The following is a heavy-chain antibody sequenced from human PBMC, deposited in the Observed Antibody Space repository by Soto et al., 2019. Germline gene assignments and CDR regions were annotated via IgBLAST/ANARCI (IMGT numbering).Heavy chain of an antibody. J-gene: IGHJ4*02. D-gene: IGHD1-20*01. CDR2: IYYSGST. Sequence: SETLSLTCTVSGGSISSSSYYWGWIRQPPGKGLEWIGSIYYSGSTYYNPSLKSRVTISVDTSKNQFSLKLSSVTAADTAVYYCAREEDNWNGGDFDYWGQGTLVTVSS. CDR1: GGSISSSSYY. CDR3: AREEDNWNGGDFDY. V-gene: IGHV4-39*02.